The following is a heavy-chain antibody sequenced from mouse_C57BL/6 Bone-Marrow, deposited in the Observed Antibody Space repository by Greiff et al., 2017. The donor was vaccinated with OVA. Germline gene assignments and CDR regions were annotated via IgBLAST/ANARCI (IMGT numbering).Heavy chain of an antibody. D-gene: IGHD1-1*01. V-gene: IGHV5-6*01. Sequence: EVKLMESGGDLVKPGGSLKLSCAASGFTFSSYGMSWVRQTPDKRLEWVATISSGGSYTYYPDSVKGRFTISRDNAKNTLYLQMSSLKSEDTAMYYCARHLYGSSLYWYFDVWGTGTTVTVSS. J-gene: IGHJ1*03. CDR3: ARHLYGSSLYWYFDV. CDR1: GFTFSSYG. CDR2: ISSGGSYT.